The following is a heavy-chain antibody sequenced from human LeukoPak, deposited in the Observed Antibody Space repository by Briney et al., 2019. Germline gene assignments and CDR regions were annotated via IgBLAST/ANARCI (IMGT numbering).Heavy chain of an antibody. J-gene: IGHJ3*02. CDR3: ARGITTVVTYDAFDI. CDR2: ISSSGSTI. Sequence: GGSLRLSCAASGFTFSDYYMSWIRQAPGKGLEWVSYISSSGSTIYYADSVKGRFTISRDNAKNSLYLQMNSLRAEDTAVYYCARGITTVVTYDAFDIWGQGTMVIVSS. V-gene: IGHV3-11*01. D-gene: IGHD4-23*01. CDR1: GFTFSDYY.